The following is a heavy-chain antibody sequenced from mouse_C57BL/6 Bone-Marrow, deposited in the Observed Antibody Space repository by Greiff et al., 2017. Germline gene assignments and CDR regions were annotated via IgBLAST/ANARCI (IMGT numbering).Heavy chain of an antibody. D-gene: IGHD1-1*01. V-gene: IGHV5-6*01. J-gene: IGHJ4*01. CDR1: GFTFSSYG. CDR3: ARQSSYDYYAMDY. CDR2: ISSGGSYT. Sequence: EVQRVESGGDLVKPGGSLKLSCAASGFTFSSYGMSWVRQTPDKRLEWVATISSGGSYTYYPDRVKGRFTISRDNAKNTLYLQMSSLKSEDTAMYYCARQSSYDYYAMDYWGQGTSVTVSS.